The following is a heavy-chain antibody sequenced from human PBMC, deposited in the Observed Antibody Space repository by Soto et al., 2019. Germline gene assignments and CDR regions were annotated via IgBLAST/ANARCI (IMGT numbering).Heavy chain of an antibody. CDR1: GGSISSGGYY. J-gene: IGHJ5*02. CDR3: ARVQPYDYGANTGWLDP. CDR2: TFYSGAT. V-gene: IGHV4-31*03. Sequence: SETLSLTCTVSGGSISSGGYYWSWIRQHPGKGLEWIGYTFYSGATYYNPSLKSRTIISVDTSKNQFSLTLTSLTAADTAVYYCARVQPYDYGANTGWLDPWGQGTLVTVSS. D-gene: IGHD4-17*01.